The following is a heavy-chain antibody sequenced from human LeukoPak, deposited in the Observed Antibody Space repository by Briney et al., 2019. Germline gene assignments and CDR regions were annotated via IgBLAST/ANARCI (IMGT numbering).Heavy chain of an antibody. J-gene: IGHJ4*02. Sequence: ASETLSLTCTVSGGSIRSTSFYWGWIRQPPGKGLDWIGSIYYNGNSYYKPSLKSRVTISVDTSKSQFSLKLSSVTAADTAAYYCARQHRIVGATVDYWGQGTLVTVSS. D-gene: IGHD1-26*01. CDR2: IYYNGNS. CDR1: GGSIRSTSFY. CDR3: ARQHRIVGATVDY. V-gene: IGHV4-39*01.